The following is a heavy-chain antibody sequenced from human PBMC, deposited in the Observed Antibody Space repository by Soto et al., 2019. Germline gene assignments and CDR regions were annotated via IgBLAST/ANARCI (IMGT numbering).Heavy chain of an antibody. CDR3: AREGATVTTTFDY. D-gene: IGHD4-17*01. CDR2: INDGNGNT. Sequence: QVQLVQSGAEVKKPGASVKVSCKASGYTFTSYAMHWVRQAPGQRLEWMGWINDGNGNTKYSQKFQGRVTITRDTSASTAYMELSSLRSEDTAVYYCAREGATVTTTFDYWGQGTLVTVSS. CDR1: GYTFTSYA. V-gene: IGHV1-3*01. J-gene: IGHJ4*02.